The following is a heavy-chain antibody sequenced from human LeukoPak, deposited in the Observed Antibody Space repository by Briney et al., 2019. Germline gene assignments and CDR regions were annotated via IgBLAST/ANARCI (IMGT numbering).Heavy chain of an antibody. CDR1: GASISSYY. D-gene: IGHD4-11*01. J-gene: IGHJ4*02. Sequence: SETLSLTCTASGASISSYYWSWIRQPPGKGLEWIGYIYYSGSTNYNPSLKSRVTISVDTSKNQFSLKLTSVTAADTAVYYCARLDSNYWKFDCWGQGTLVTVSS. V-gene: IGHV4-59*01. CDR2: IYYSGST. CDR3: ARLDSNYWKFDC.